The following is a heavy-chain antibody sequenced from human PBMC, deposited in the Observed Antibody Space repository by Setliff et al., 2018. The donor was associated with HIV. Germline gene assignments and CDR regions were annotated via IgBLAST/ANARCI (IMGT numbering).Heavy chain of an antibody. CDR3: ARAIVGIAATGPAI. CDR2: ISSGSSYI. D-gene: IGHD6-13*01. CDR1: GFTFSSYS. Sequence: GGSLRLSCAASGFTFSSYSMKWVRQAPGKGLEWVSSISSGSSYIYYADSVKGRFTISRDNAKNSLYLQMNGLRAEDTAVYYCARAIVGIAATGPAIWGQGTMVTVSS. J-gene: IGHJ3*02. V-gene: IGHV3-21*01.